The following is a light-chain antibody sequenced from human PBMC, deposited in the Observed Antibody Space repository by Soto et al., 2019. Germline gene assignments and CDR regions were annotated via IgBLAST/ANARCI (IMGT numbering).Light chain of an antibody. Sequence: DLQMTQSPSTLSGSLGARVTITCRASQTISSWLAWYQQKPGKAPKLLIYKASTLKSGVPSRFSGSGSGTEFTLTISSLQPDDVATYDGQHYNSYSEAFGQGTKVDNK. CDR1: QTISSW. V-gene: IGKV1-5*03. CDR2: KAS. CDR3: QHYNSYSEA. J-gene: IGKJ1*01.